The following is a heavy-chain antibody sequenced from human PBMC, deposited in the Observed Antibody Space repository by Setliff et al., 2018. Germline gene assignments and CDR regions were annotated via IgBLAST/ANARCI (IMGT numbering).Heavy chain of an antibody. CDR1: GFTFSNCW. CDR3: FGAGTCSY. CDR2: INPDASEK. D-gene: IGHD3-10*01. J-gene: IGHJ4*02. V-gene: IGHV3-7*01. Sequence: GGSLRLSCAASGFTFSNCWVSWVRQAPGKGLEWLASINPDASEKYYVDSVKGRFTISRDNAKNSLSLQMNSLRTEDTAVYYCFGAGTCSYWGQGTLVTVSS.